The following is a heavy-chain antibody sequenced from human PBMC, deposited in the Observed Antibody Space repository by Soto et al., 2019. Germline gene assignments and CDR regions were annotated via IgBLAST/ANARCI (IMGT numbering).Heavy chain of an antibody. D-gene: IGHD1-26*01. CDR3: ARGSVGATAIDY. Sequence: GASVKVSCKTSGYTPTNYDIGGVRQAPGQGLEWMGWISAYNGNTNSAQKLQGRLTMTTDTSTSTAYMELRSLRSDDTAVYYCARGSVGATAIDYWGQGTLVTVSS. J-gene: IGHJ4*02. CDR1: GYTPTNYD. V-gene: IGHV1-18*01. CDR2: ISAYNGNT.